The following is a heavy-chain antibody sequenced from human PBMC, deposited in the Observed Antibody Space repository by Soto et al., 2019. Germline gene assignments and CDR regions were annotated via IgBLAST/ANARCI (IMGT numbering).Heavy chain of an antibody. CDR3: ASLLSSYDSSGYTYYFDY. D-gene: IGHD3-22*01. V-gene: IGHV5-10-1*01. CDR2: IDPSDSYT. Sequence: PGEALKISRKGSGYSFTSYWISLVRQMPGKGPEWMGRIDPSDSYTNYSPSLQGHVTFSADKSISTAYLKWSSLKDSDTVMYYCASLLSSYDSSGYTYYFDYWGQGTLVTVSS. J-gene: IGHJ4*02. CDR1: GYSFTSYW.